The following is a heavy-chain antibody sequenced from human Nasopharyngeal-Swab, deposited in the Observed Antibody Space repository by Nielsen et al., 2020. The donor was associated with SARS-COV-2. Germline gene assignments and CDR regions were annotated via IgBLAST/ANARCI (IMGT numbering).Heavy chain of an antibody. J-gene: IGHJ6*02. CDR1: GGSISSSSYY. V-gene: IGHV4-39*07. Sequence: GSLRLSCTVSGGSISSSSYYWGWIRQPPGKGLEWIGSIYYSGSTYYNLSLKSRVTISVDTSKNQFSLKLSSVTAADTAVYYCVGSSWYGDYYYYYGMDVWGQGTTVTVSS. CDR2: IYYSGST. D-gene: IGHD6-13*01. CDR3: VGSSWYGDYYYYYGMDV.